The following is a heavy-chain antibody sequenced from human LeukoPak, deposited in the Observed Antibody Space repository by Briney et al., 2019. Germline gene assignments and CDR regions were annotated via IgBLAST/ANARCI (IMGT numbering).Heavy chain of an antibody. CDR1: GFTFSDYY. CDR2: IRSSGSTI. CDR3: ARDMVVRGAPYYGMDV. J-gene: IGHJ6*02. D-gene: IGHD3-10*01. Sequence: GGSLRLSCAASGFTFSDYYMSWIRQAPGKGLEWVSYIRSSGSTIYYADSVKGRFTISRDNAKNSLYLQMNSLRAEDTAVYYCARDMVVRGAPYYGMDVWGQGTTVTVSS. V-gene: IGHV3-11*01.